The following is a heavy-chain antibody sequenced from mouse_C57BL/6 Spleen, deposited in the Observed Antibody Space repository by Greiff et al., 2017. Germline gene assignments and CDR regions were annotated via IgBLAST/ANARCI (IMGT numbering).Heavy chain of an antibody. CDR3: AHSSGFFAY. CDR2: INPNNGGT. D-gene: IGHD3-2*02. Sequence: EVKLQQSGPELVKPGASVKISCKASGYTFTDYYMNWVKQSHGKSLEWIGDINPNNGGTSYNQKFKGKATLTVDKSSSTAYMELRSLTSEDSAVYYCAHSSGFFAYWGQGTLVTVSA. CDR1: GYTFTDYY. J-gene: IGHJ3*01. V-gene: IGHV1-26*01.